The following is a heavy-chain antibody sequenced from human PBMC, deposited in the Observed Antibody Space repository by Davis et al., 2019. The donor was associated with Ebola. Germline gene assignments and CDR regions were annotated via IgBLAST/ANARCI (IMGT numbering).Heavy chain of an antibody. V-gene: IGHV3-23*01. CDR2: ISGSGGST. Sequence: PGGSLRLSCAASGFTFSTYALSWVRQAPGKGLEWVSAISGSGGSTYYADSVKGRFTISRDNSKNTLYLQMNSLRAEDTAVYYCAPDSGQEFDYWGQGTLVTVSS. D-gene: IGHD5-12*01. CDR1: GFTFSTYA. CDR3: APDSGQEFDY. J-gene: IGHJ4*02.